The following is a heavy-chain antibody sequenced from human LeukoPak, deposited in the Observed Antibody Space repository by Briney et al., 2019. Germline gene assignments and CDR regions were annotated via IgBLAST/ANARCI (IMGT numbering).Heavy chain of an antibody. CDR3: AKGEIPMATSLIQP. D-gene: IGHD5-12*01. V-gene: IGHV3-23*01. Sequence: GGSLRLSCVASGSPFSIYAMSWVRQAPGKGLEWVSDISGNGGSTYHAGSVKGRFTISRDNSKNTLYLQMNSLRAEDTAVYYCAKGEIPMATSLIQPWGQGTLVTVSS. CDR1: GSPFSIYA. J-gene: IGHJ1*01. CDR2: ISGNGGST.